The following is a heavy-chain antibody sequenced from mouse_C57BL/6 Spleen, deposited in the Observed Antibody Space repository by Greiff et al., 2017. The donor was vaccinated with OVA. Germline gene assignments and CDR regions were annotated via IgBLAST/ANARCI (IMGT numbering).Heavy chain of an antibody. CDR2: IDPENGDT. J-gene: IGHJ2*01. V-gene: IGHV14-4*01. CDR1: GFNIKDDY. Sequence: VQLKESGAELVRPGASVKLSCTASGFNIKDDYMHWVKQRPEQGLEWIGWIDPENGDTEYASKFQGRATITADTPSNTAYLQLSSLTSEDTAVYYGTLDSSGYVGYWGQGTTLTVSS. CDR3: TLDSSGYVGY. D-gene: IGHD3-2*02.